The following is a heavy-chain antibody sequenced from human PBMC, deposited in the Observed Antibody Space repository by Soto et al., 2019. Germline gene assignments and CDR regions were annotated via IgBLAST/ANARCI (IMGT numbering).Heavy chain of an antibody. Sequence: GGSLRLSCAASGFTFSSNAMHWVRQAPGKGLEWVALISYDGKNKYYADSVKGRFTISRDNSKHTLYLQMNSLRAEDTAVYYSARGGYNIRSGPDYWGQGTLVTVSS. CDR2: ISYDGKNK. J-gene: IGHJ4*02. V-gene: IGHV3-30*04. CDR3: ARGGYNIRSGPDY. D-gene: IGHD5-12*01. CDR1: GFTFSSNA.